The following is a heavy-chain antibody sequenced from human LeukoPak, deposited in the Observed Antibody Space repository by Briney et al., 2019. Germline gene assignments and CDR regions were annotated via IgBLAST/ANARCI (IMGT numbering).Heavy chain of an antibody. CDR1: GYTFTSYF. Sequence: ASVKVSCKASGYTFTSYFMHWVRQAPGQGLEWMGIINPSGGSTSYSQKFQGRVTMTRDTSTSTVYMELNRLRSEDTAVFYCATGPGSVSMVATYWGQGTLVIVSS. CDR3: ATGPGSVSMVATY. J-gene: IGHJ4*02. CDR2: INPSGGST. V-gene: IGHV1-46*01. D-gene: IGHD3-10*01.